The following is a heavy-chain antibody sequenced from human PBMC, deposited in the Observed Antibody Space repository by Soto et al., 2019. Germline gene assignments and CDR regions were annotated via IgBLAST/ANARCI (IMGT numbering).Heavy chain of an antibody. Sequence: ESGGGVVQPGRSLRLSCAASGFTFSSYAMHWVRQAPGKGLEWVAVISYDGSNKYYADSVKGRFTISRDNSKNTLYLQMNSLRAEDTAVYYCARAYEGVYFDYWGQGTLVTVSS. CDR2: ISYDGSNK. CDR1: GFTFSSYA. J-gene: IGHJ4*02. V-gene: IGHV3-30-3*01. D-gene: IGHD3-16*01. CDR3: ARAYEGVYFDY.